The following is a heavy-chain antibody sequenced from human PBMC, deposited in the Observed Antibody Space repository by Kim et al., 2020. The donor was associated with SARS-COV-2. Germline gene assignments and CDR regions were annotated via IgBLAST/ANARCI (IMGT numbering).Heavy chain of an antibody. V-gene: IGHV3-21*01. CDR2: ISSSSTYI. D-gene: IGHD3-3*01. J-gene: IGHJ4*02. CDR1: GFSFSRYN. Sequence: GGSLRLSCAASGFSFSRYNMNWVRQAPGKGLEWVSSISSSSTYIYYADSVKGRFTISRDNTENSLYLQMNSLRAGDTAVYYCAKSGWGSNYFDYWGQGIL. CDR3: AKSGWGSNYFDY.